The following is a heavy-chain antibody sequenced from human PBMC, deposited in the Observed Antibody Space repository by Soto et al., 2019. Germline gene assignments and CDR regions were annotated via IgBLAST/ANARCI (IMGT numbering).Heavy chain of an antibody. D-gene: IGHD3-10*01. Sequence: PGGSLRLSCAASGFTFSSYGMHWVRQAPGKGLEWVAVIWYDGSNKYYADSVKGRFTISRDNSKNTLSLQMNSLRAEDTAVYYCAKGSSKIFTPGVYFDYWGQGTLVTVSS. CDR1: GFTFSSYG. V-gene: IGHV3-33*06. CDR2: IWYDGSNK. CDR3: AKGSSKIFTPGVYFDY. J-gene: IGHJ4*02.